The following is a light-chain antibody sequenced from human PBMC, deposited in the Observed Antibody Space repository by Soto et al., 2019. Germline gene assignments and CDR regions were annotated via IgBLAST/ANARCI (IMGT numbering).Light chain of an antibody. CDR2: DVT. J-gene: IGLJ1*01. V-gene: IGLV2-11*01. CDR1: SSDVGGYNY. CDR3: CSYAGSFYV. Sequence: QSALTQPRSVSGSPGQSVTISCTGTSSDVGGYNYVSWYQQHPDKAPKLMIYDVTKRPSGVPDRFSGSKSGSTASLTISGRQAEDEADYHCCSYAGSFYVFGTGTKLTVL.